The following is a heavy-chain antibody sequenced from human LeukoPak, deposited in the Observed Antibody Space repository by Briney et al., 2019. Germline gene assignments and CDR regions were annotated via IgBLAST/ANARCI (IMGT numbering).Heavy chain of an antibody. D-gene: IGHD5-12*01. Sequence: GGSLRLSCAASGFTFSSYPMSWVRQAPGKGLEWVSLITGSGGTTHYVDSAKGRFTISRDNSKNTLYLQLNGLRADDTAVYYCAREIVTTTSFDYWGQGTLVTVSS. CDR1: GFTFSSYP. V-gene: IGHV3-23*01. J-gene: IGHJ4*02. CDR2: ITGSGGTT. CDR3: AREIVTTTSFDY.